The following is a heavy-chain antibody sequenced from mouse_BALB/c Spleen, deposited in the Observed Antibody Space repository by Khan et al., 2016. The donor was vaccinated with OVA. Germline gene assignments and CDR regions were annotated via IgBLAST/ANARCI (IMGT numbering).Heavy chain of an antibody. J-gene: IGHJ4*01. CDR2: INPSSNYT. Sequence: QVQLQQSGAELARPGASVKMSCRASGYTFSTYTMHWVKQRPGQGLEWIGYINPSSNYTNYSQKFKDKATLSADKSSSTAYMQLTSLTSDDSAVYYCARSWDVYYPPSPMDYWGQGTSVTVSS. V-gene: IGHV1-4*01. CDR3: ARSWDVYYPPSPMDY. D-gene: IGHD2-1*01. CDR1: GYTFSTYT.